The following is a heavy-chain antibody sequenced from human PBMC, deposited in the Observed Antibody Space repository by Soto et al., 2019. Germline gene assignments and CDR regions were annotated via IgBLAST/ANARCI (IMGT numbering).Heavy chain of an antibody. CDR2: IYYSGST. CDR1: GGSISSSSYY. Sequence: QLQLQESGPGLVKPSETLSLTCTVSGGSISSSSYYWGWIRQPPGKGLEWIGSIYYSGSTYYNPSLKSRVTISVDTYKNQFSLKLSSVTAADTAVYYCARHWRSRGAARPDWDWFDPWGQGTLVTVSS. D-gene: IGHD6-6*01. J-gene: IGHJ5*02. V-gene: IGHV4-39*01. CDR3: ARHWRSRGAARPDWDWFDP.